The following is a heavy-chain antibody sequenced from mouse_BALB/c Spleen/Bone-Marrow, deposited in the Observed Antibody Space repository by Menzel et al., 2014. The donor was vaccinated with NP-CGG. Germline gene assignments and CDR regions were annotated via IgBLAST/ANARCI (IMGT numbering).Heavy chain of an antibody. CDR2: INSNGGST. Sequence: DVMLVESGGGLVQPGGSLKLSCAASGFTFSSYGMSWVRQTPDKRLELVATINSNGGSTYYPDSVKGRFTISRDNAKNTLYLQMSSLKSEDTAMYYCARSQAYYGNYFDYWGQGTTHTVSS. CDR3: ARSQAYYGNYFDY. CDR1: GFTFSSYG. J-gene: IGHJ2*01. V-gene: IGHV5-6-3*01. D-gene: IGHD2-10*01.